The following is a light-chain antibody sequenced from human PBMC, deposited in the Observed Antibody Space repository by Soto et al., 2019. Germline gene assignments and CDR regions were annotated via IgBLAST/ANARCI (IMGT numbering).Light chain of an antibody. CDR1: QNIRNY. CDR3: QQIDSTSSYP. J-gene: IGKJ2*01. CDR2: AAS. V-gene: IGKV1-39*01. Sequence: DIQMTQSPSSLSASVGDIVTITCRASQNIRNYLNWYQQRPGKTPNLLVYAASNLRSGVPSRFSGSGSGTDFTLTISSLQPEDFGTYYCQQIDSTSSYPFGQWSRVDVK.